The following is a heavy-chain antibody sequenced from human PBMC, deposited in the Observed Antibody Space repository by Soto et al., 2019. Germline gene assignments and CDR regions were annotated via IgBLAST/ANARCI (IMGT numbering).Heavy chain of an antibody. Sequence: GSLRLSCAASGFTFSSYAMSWVRQAPGKGLEWVSAISGSGGSTYYADSGKGRFTISRDNSKNTLYLQMNSLRAEDTAVYYCAKDHDYYDSSGYYFDYWGQGTLVTVSS. D-gene: IGHD3-22*01. J-gene: IGHJ4*02. V-gene: IGHV3-23*01. CDR2: ISGSGGST. CDR3: AKDHDYYDSSGYYFDY. CDR1: GFTFSSYA.